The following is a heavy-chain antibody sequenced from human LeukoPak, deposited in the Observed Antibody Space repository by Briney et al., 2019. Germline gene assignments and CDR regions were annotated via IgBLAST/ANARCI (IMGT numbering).Heavy chain of an antibody. CDR3: ARRGFYDSSGYDY. V-gene: IGHV3-21*06. CDR1: GLTFSNYA. D-gene: IGHD3-22*01. J-gene: IGHJ4*02. CDR2: ISGSSTDI. Sequence: PGGSLRLSCAASGLTFSNYAMNWVRQAPGKGLEWVSSISGSSTDIYYADSVKGRFTISRDNAKNSLYLQINSLRAEDTAIYYCARRGFYDSSGYDYWGQGTLVTVSS.